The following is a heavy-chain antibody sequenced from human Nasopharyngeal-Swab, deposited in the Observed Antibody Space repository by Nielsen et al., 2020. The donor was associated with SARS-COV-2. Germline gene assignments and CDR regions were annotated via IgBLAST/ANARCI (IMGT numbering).Heavy chain of an antibody. V-gene: IGHV1-18*01. Sequence: ASVKVSCKASGYTFTSYGISWVRQVPGQGLEWMGWISAYNGNTNYAQKPPGRVTMTTEASTSTAYMELRSLRSDDTDVYYCAREATVTASDRFDPWGQGTLGTRLL. D-gene: IGHD4-17*01. J-gene: IGHJ5*02. CDR3: AREATVTASDRFDP. CDR2: ISAYNGNT. CDR1: GYTFTSYG.